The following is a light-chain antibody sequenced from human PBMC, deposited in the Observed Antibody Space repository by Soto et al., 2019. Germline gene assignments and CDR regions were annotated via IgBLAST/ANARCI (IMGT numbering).Light chain of an antibody. CDR2: DAS. Sequence: SSRASQSVNNFLAWYQQKPGQAPRFLIFDASYRATGIPGRFSGSGSGTDFRLTFGGSAFLLFGVYYCRGRRIWPCAFGPWAKVDIK. CDR3: RGRRIWPCA. CDR1: QSVNNF. V-gene: IGKV3-11*01. J-gene: IGKJ3*01.